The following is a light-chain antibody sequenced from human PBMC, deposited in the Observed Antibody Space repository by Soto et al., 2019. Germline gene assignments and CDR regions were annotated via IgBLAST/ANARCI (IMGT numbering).Light chain of an antibody. CDR1: NSDIGGYNY. CDR3: SSYTTSAPYV. CDR2: GVT. Sequence: QSVLTQPASVSGSPGQSITISCTGTNSDIGGYNYVSWYRHHPGKAPKLMIYGVTNRPSGVSNRFSGSKSGNTASLTISGLQAEDEADYYCSSYTTSAPYVFGSGTKLTVL. V-gene: IGLV2-14*01. J-gene: IGLJ1*01.